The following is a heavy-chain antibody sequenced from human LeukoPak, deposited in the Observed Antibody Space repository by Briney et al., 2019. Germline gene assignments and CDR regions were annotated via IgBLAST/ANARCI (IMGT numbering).Heavy chain of an antibody. V-gene: IGHV1-69*05. CDR2: IIPAFGTP. CDR3: ARDRVGSYDFWSGYLNSPFNY. J-gene: IGHJ4*02. D-gene: IGHD3-3*01. CDR1: GGTSSSYA. Sequence: SVKVSCKASGGTSSSYAISWVRQAPGQGLEWMGRIIPAFGTPNYAQNFQSRVTITTDESRTTAYMELRSLRSEDTAVYYCARDRVGSYDFWSGYLNSPFNYWGQGTLVTVSS.